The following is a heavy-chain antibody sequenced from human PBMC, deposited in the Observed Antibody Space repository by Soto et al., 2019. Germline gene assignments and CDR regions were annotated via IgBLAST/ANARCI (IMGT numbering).Heavy chain of an antibody. J-gene: IGHJ6*01. V-gene: IGHV4-31*03. CDR1: GGSISSGGYY. CDR3: XXXXXXXXXXXGM. CDR2: IYYSGST. Sequence: QVQLQESGPGLVKPSQTLSLTCTVSGGSISSGGYYWSWIRQHPGKGLEWIGYIYYSGSTYYNPSLKSRXXXXXXXXXXXXXXXXXXXXXXXXXXXXXXXXXXXXXXXGM.